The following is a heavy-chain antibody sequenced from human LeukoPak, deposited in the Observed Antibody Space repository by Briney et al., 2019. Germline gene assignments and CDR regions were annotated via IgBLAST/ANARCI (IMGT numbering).Heavy chain of an antibody. CDR2: IHSGGST. V-gene: IGHV3-53*01. Sequence: GGSLRLSCAASGFTVSSNSMSWVRQAPGKGLEWVSVIHSGGSTYYADSVKGRFTISRDNFKNTLFLQMNSLRAEDTAVYYCARAAAYCSGGSCYFDYWGQGTLVTVSS. CDR1: GFTVSSNS. CDR3: ARAAAYCSGGSCYFDY. D-gene: IGHD2-15*01. J-gene: IGHJ4*02.